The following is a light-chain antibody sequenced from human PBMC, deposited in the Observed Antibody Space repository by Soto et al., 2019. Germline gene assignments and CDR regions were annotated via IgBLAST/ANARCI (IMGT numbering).Light chain of an antibody. CDR2: GAS. J-gene: IGKJ2*01. CDR1: QSISNN. Sequence: DIVLTQSPATLSVSPGDRVTLSCRASQSISNNLAWYQQKPGQAPRLPIFGASSRATDTPDRFSGSGSGTDFTLTITRVDTEDFAVYYCHYYADSPYTFGQGTRLEI. CDR3: HYYADSPYT. V-gene: IGKV3-20*01.